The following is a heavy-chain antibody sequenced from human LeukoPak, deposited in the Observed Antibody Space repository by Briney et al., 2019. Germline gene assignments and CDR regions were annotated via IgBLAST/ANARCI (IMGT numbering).Heavy chain of an antibody. CDR1: GLTFSSYW. Sequence: GGSLRLSCAASGLTFSSYWMSWVRQAPGKGLEWVANINHNGNVNYYVDSVKGRFTVSRDNAKNSLYLQMSNLRAEDTAVYFCARGGGLDVWGQGATVTVSS. CDR3: ARGGGLDV. J-gene: IGHJ6*02. V-gene: IGHV3-7*03. D-gene: IGHD3-16*01. CDR2: INHNGNVN.